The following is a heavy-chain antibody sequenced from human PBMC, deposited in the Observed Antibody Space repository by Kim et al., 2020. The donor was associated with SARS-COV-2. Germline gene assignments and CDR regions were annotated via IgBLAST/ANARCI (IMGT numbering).Heavy chain of an antibody. CDR1: GYSISSGYY. D-gene: IGHD3-22*01. Sequence: SETLSLTCTVSGYSISSGYYWGWIRQPPGKGLEWIGSIYHSGSTYYNPSLKSRVTISVDTSKNQFSLKLSSVTAADTAVYYCVGHYYDSSGQPPWGRGTLVTVSA. J-gene: IGHJ5*02. CDR2: IYHSGST. V-gene: IGHV4-38-2*02. CDR3: VGHYYDSSGQPP.